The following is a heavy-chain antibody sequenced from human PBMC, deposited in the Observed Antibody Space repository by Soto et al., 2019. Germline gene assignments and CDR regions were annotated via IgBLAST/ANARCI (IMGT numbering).Heavy chain of an antibody. CDR1: GFSLSTSGVG. D-gene: IGHD4-17*01. CDR2: MYWDDNK. V-gene: IGHV2-5*02. J-gene: IGHJ4*02. Sequence: QITLKESGPTLVKPTQTLTLTCTFSGFSLSTSGVGVGWIRQPPGKALEWLAVMYWDDNKQYSPSLKSRLTVTKDTSKNQVVLTMTNMDHVDTAAYYGAHKGYGDYQIDCWGQGTLVTVSS. CDR3: AHKGYGDYQIDC.